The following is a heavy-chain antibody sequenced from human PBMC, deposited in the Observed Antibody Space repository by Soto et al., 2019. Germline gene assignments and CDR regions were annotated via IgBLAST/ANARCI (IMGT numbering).Heavy chain of an antibody. V-gene: IGHV2-5*01. D-gene: IGHD1-26*01. CDR1: GFSLSTSGAG. CDR2: ISWKDEK. J-gene: IGHJ4*02. CDR3: AHRYGGNYYRWYFDS. Sequence: QITLKESGPTLVKPTQTLTVTCTFSGFSLSTSGAGVGWISQSTGKAPEWLALISWKDEKRYNPGLKSRLTITKDTCKKQVVLTMTDLDPVDTATYFCAHRYGGNYYRWYFDSWGQGTLVTVSS.